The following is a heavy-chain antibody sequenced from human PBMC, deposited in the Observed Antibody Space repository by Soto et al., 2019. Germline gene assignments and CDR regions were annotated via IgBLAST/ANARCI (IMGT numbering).Heavy chain of an antibody. D-gene: IGHD4-17*01. Sequence: SETLSLTCSVSGGSFSSSAYYWGWIRQPPGKGLEWIGSTFYRGSTYYSPSLKSRLSIFVDTSKNQFSLNLTSVTATDTAVYYCARHAFFMTTVTTPLDYWGQGTLVTVSS. V-gene: IGHV4-39*01. CDR2: TFYRGST. CDR1: GGSFSSSAYY. J-gene: IGHJ4*02. CDR3: ARHAFFMTTVTTPLDY.